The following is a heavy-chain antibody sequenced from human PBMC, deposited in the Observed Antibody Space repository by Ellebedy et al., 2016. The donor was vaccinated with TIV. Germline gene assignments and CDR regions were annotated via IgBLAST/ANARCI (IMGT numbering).Heavy chain of an antibody. Sequence: AASVKVSCKASGYTFTSYGISWVRHAPGQGLEWMGWISGYNGNTYSAQKLQGRVTMTTDTSTSQAYMELRSLRSDDTAVYYCARFVDGDYEDYWGQGALVTVSS. V-gene: IGHV1-18*04. CDR2: ISGYNGNT. CDR1: GYTFTSYG. CDR3: ARFVDGDYEDY. J-gene: IGHJ4*02. D-gene: IGHD4-17*01.